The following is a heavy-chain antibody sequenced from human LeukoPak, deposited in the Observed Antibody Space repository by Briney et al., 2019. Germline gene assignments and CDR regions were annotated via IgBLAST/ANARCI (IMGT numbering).Heavy chain of an antibody. CDR2: ISGSGGST. V-gene: IGHV3-23*01. D-gene: IGHD1-26*01. J-gene: IGHJ4*02. Sequence: GGSLRLSCAASGFTFSSYAMSWVRQAPGKGLEWVSAISGSGGSTYYADSVKGRFTISRDNAKNTLYLQMNGLRAEDTAVYYCARAKIGSFDYWGQGTLVTVSS. CDR1: GFTFSSYA. CDR3: ARAKIGSFDY.